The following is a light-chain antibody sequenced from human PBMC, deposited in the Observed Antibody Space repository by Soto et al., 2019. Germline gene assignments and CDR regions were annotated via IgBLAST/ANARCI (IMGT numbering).Light chain of an antibody. CDR1: QDIKDF. V-gene: IGKV1-33*01. Sequence: DIQMTQSPSSLSASVGDRVTITCQASQDIKDFLNWYQQKPGKAPKLLIYDASNLEPGVPSRFSGRGAGTDFTVTIASLQPEDIAAYYCQQYDGLPPYTFGQGTKLEI. J-gene: IGKJ2*01. CDR3: QQYDGLPPYT. CDR2: DAS.